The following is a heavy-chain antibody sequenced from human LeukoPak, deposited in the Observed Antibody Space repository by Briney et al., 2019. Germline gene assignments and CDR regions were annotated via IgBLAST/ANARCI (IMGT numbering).Heavy chain of an antibody. CDR2: VNPDSGKT. J-gene: IGHJ4*02. CDR3: ARGVAGGDF. V-gene: IGHV1-8*01. Sequence: ASVKVSCKASGYTFTSFEINWVRQSTGQGLEWMGWVNPDSGKTAYALKFQDRLIMTTNTSLSTVYMELASLKSEDTAVYYCARGVAGGDFWGQGTLVTVSS. D-gene: IGHD6-19*01. CDR1: GYTFTSFE.